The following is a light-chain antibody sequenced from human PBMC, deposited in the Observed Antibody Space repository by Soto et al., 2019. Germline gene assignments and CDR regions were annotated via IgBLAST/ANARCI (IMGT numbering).Light chain of an antibody. CDR2: GAS. CDR3: QHYIDCPLYT. V-gene: IGKV3-15*01. CDR1: QSGDRK. Sequence: EILMTQSPNTVSVSPVDRATLSCRASQSGDRKFAWYQQKPGQAPRLLISGASTRAPGIPARFSGSWSGTNFTLSISGLQSEDFAVYYCQHYIDCPLYTFGRGTKLEIK. J-gene: IGKJ2*01.